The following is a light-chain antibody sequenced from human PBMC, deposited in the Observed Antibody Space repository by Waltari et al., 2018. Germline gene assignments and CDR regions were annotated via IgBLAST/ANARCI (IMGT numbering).Light chain of an antibody. J-gene: IGKJ2*01. CDR2: WAS. CDR1: QKVFYNSNDKNY. V-gene: IGKV4-1*01. CDR3: QQSFTTPPT. Sequence: DLVLTQSPDSLAVSLGERATINCKSSQKVFYNSNDKNYLVWYQQKSGQPPKLLIYWASTRESGVPDRFSGSGSGTEFTLTISNLQAEDVAVYYCQQSFTTPPTFGQGTKLEIK.